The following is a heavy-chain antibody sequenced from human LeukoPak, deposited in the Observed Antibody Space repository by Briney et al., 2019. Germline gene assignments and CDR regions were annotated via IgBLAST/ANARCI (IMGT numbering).Heavy chain of an antibody. CDR2: IYYTGST. CDR1: GGSISSYY. CDR3: ARAGDSIAAGGTEGINFHH. Sequence: SETLSLTCTVSGGSISSYYWSWIRQPPGKGLEWIGYIYYTGSTNYNPSLKSRVTISLDTSKNQFSLKLTSVTAADTAVYYCARAGDSIAAGGTEGINFHHWGQGTLVTVSS. J-gene: IGHJ1*01. D-gene: IGHD6-13*01. V-gene: IGHV4-59*01.